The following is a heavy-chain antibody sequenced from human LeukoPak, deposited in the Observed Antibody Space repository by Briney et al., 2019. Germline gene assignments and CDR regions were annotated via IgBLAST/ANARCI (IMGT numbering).Heavy chain of an antibody. CDR3: ARRRVGATFYYYYYMDV. CDR1: GGSSSGYY. Sequence: SETLSLXCAVYGGSSSGYYWSWIRQPPGKGLEWIGEINHSGSTNYNPSLKSRVTISVDTSKNQFSLKLSSVTAADTSVYYRARRRVGATFYYYYYMDVWGKGTTVTVSS. D-gene: IGHD1-26*01. V-gene: IGHV4-34*01. CDR2: INHSGST. J-gene: IGHJ6*03.